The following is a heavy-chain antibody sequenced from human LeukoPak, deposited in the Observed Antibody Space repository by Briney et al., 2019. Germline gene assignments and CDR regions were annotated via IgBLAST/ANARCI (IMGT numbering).Heavy chain of an antibody. CDR3: ASTVVAMMGYYYFDY. V-gene: IGHV1-18*01. Sequence: GASVKVSCKASGYTFTSYGISWVRQAPGQGLEWMGWISAYNGNTNYAQKLQGRVTMTTDTSTSTAYMELRSLRSDDTAVYYCASTVVAMMGYYYFDYWGQGTLVTVSS. J-gene: IGHJ4*02. CDR1: GYTFTSYG. D-gene: IGHD3-22*01. CDR2: ISAYNGNT.